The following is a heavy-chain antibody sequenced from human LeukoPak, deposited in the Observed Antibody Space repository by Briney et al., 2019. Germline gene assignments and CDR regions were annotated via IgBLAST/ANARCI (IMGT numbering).Heavy chain of an antibody. CDR1: GFTFSSYA. Sequence: GGSLRLSCAASGFTFSSYAMHWVRQAPGKGLEWVAVISYDGSNKYYADSVKGRFTISRDNSKNTLYLQMNSLRAEDTAVYYCAKDHGSSSLHFDYWGQGTLVTVSS. J-gene: IGHJ4*02. V-gene: IGHV3-30-3*01. CDR2: ISYDGSNK. CDR3: AKDHGSSSLHFDY. D-gene: IGHD6-6*01.